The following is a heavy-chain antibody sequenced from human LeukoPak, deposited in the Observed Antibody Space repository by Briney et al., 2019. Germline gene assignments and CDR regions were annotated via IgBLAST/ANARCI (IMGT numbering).Heavy chain of an antibody. J-gene: IGHJ6*03. V-gene: IGHV4-61*02. Sequence: SETLSLTCTVSGGSISSGGYFWGWIRQPVGKGLEWIGRIYNAGSTNYNPSLQSRVTISLDTSKNQSSLRLSFVTAADTAVYYCARQDISTIFGVVNYYYYYMDVWGKGTTVTVSS. CDR3: ARQDISTIFGVVNYYYYYMDV. D-gene: IGHD3-3*01. CDR2: IYNAGST. CDR1: GGSISSGGYF.